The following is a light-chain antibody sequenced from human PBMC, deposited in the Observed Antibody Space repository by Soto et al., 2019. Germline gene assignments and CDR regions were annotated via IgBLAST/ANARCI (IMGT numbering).Light chain of an antibody. CDR1: QSISTY. CDR3: QQYNNWPRT. J-gene: IGKJ1*01. CDR2: GAS. Sequence: DIQMTQSPSSVSASVGDRVAITCRASQSISTYLNWYEQKPGKAPNLLIYGASNLQSGVPSRFSGGGSGTDFTLTVSSLQSEDFAIYYCQQYNNWPRTFGLGTKVDIK. V-gene: IGKV1-39*01.